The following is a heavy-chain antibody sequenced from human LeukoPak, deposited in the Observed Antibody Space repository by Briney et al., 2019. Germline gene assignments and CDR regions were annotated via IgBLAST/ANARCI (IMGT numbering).Heavy chain of an antibody. Sequence: PSETLSLTCIVSGGSISGNYWSWIRQPPEKGLEWIGYRYYTGSTNYNPSLTSRVTISVDTSKNQISLKLTSVTAADTAVYYCARHAEGNGDPPLFDYWGQGTLVTVSS. CDR1: GGSISGNY. V-gene: IGHV4-59*08. J-gene: IGHJ4*02. CDR3: ARHAEGNGDPPLFDY. D-gene: IGHD4-17*01. CDR2: RYYTGST.